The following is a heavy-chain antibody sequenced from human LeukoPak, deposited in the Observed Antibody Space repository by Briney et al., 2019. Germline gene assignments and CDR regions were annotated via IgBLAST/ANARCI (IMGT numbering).Heavy chain of an antibody. CDR1: GGSISSYY. D-gene: IGHD5-12*01. Sequence: SETLSLTCTVSGGSISSYYWSWIRQPPGKGLEWIGYIYYSGSTNYNPSLKSRVTISVDTSKNQFSLKLSSVTAADTAVYYCARVRGYSASEYYFDYWGQGTLVTVSS. CDR3: ARVRGYSASEYYFDY. J-gene: IGHJ4*02. CDR2: IYYSGST. V-gene: IGHV4-59*01.